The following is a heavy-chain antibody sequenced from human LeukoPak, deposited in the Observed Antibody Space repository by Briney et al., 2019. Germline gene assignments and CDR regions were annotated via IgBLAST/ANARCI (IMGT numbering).Heavy chain of an antibody. CDR2: ISAYNGNT. Sequence: ASVKVSCNTSGYTFTSYGISWVRQAPGQGLEWMGWISAYNGNTNYAQNLQGRVTMTTDTSTSTAYMELRSLRSDDTAVYYCARALVVSYYDDSPLTYWGQGTLVSVSS. V-gene: IGHV1-18*01. CDR1: GYTFTSYG. CDR3: ARALVVSYYDDSPLTY. J-gene: IGHJ4*02. D-gene: IGHD3-22*01.